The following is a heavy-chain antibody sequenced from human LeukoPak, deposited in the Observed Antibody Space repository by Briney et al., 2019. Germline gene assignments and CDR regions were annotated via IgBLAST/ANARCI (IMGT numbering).Heavy chain of an antibody. V-gene: IGHV4-28*01. CDR2: IYHSGSG. Sequence: SETLSLTCAVSGYSISNDYYWGWIRQPPRRGLEWIGHIYHSGSGYYNPSLKSRVAMSVDTSKNQFSLKLSSVTAVDTAVYYCTRKATTGPTKAAFDVWGQGTMVTVSS. CDR1: GYSISNDYY. CDR3: TRKATTGPTKAAFDV. J-gene: IGHJ3*01. D-gene: IGHD4-17*01.